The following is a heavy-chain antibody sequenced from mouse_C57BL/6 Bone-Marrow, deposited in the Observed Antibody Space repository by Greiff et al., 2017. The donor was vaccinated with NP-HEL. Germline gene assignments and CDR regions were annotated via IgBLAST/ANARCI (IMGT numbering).Heavy chain of an antibody. Sequence: VQLQQSGPELVKPGASVKMSCKASGYTFTDYNMHWVKQSHGKSLEWIGYINPNNGGTSSNQKFKGKATLTVNKSSSTAYMELRSLTSEDSAVYYCARHSYDGYPYWGQGTTLTVSS. D-gene: IGHD2-3*01. V-gene: IGHV1-22*01. J-gene: IGHJ2*01. CDR3: ARHSYDGYPY. CDR2: INPNNGGT. CDR1: GYTFTDYN.